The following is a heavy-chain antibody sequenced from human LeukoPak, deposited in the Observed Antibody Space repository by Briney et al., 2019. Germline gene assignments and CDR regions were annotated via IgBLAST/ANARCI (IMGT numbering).Heavy chain of an antibody. D-gene: IGHD3-3*01. V-gene: IGHV3-30*18. CDR3: AKLEEFDY. CDR1: GFTFSSYG. J-gene: IGHJ4*02. Sequence: GGSLRLSCAASGFTFSSYGMHWVRQAPGKGLEWVAVISYDGSNKYYADSVKGRFTISRDNSKNTPYLQMNSLRAEDTAVYYCAKLEEFDYWGQGTLVTVSS. CDR2: ISYDGSNK.